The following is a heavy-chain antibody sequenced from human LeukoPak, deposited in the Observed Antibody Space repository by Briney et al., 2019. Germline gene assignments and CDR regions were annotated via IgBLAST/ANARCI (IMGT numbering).Heavy chain of an antibody. D-gene: IGHD3/OR15-3a*01. CDR1: GGTFSSYA. J-gene: IGHJ4*02. CDR3: ARDQGLYYFDY. CDR2: INPNSGGT. V-gene: IGHV1-2*02. Sequence: ASVKVSCKASGGTFSSYAISWVRQAPGQGLEWMGWINPNSGGTNYAQKFQGRVTMTRDTSISTAYMELSRLRSDDTAVYYCARDQGLYYFDYWGQGTLVTVSS.